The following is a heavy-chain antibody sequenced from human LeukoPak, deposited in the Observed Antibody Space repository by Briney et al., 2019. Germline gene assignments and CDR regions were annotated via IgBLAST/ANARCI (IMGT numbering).Heavy chain of an antibody. CDR2: IYYSGST. V-gene: IGHV4-39*01. CDR3: ARGYSGYDLGY. D-gene: IGHD5-12*01. Sequence: SETLSLTCTVSGGSISSSSYYWGWIRQPPGKGLEWIGSIYYSGSTYYNPSLKSRVTISVDTSKNQFSLKLSSVTAADTAVYYCARGYSGYDLGYWGQGTLVTVSS. CDR1: GGSISSSSYY. J-gene: IGHJ4*02.